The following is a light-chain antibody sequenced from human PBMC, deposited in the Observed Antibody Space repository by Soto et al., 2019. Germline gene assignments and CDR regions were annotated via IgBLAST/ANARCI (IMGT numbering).Light chain of an antibody. Sequence: QSALTQPHSVSGSPGQSVTISCTGTSSDVGGYPHVSWYRQYPGKVPKLMIYDVSARPSGVPDRFSGSKSGNTASLTISDLRAEDEGDYYCCSYAEKDTYVFGSGTKVTVL. CDR1: SSDVGGYPH. CDR3: CSYAEKDTYV. V-gene: IGLV2-11*01. CDR2: DVS. J-gene: IGLJ1*01.